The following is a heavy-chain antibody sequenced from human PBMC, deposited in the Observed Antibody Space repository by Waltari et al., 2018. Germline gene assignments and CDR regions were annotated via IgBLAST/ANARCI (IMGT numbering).Heavy chain of an antibody. V-gene: IGHV4-4*02. CDR2: IHHRGRN. Sequence: QVQLQESGPGLVKPSGTLSLTCVFSGASISSNYWWSWVRQSPGKGLSWIGQIHHRGRNYSTPSLQSRVSIAVDKSKNQCSLSLYFVNYADTAVYYCAADRGNGLYFDYWGQGTLVTVSS. CDR3: AADRGNGLYFDY. CDR1: GASISSNYW. D-gene: IGHD2-15*01. J-gene: IGHJ4*02.